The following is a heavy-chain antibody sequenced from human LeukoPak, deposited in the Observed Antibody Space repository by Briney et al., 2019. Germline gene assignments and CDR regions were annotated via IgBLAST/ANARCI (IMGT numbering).Heavy chain of an antibody. Sequence: GGSLRLACVVSRFTFSNYWMSWVRQAPGKGLEWVANINQDGSKKVYADSMKGRFTISRDNAKESLYLQLNSLRADDTAVYYCAKWGPHCVGDYCPALDSWGQGTLVTVSS. CDR3: AKWGPHCVGDYCPALDS. J-gene: IGHJ4*02. V-gene: IGHV3-7*01. D-gene: IGHD1-26*01. CDR1: RFTFSNYW. CDR2: INQDGSKK.